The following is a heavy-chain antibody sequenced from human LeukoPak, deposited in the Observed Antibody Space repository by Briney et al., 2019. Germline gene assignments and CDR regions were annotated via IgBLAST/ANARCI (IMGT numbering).Heavy chain of an antibody. J-gene: IGHJ5*02. V-gene: IGHV1-8*01. CDR1: GFTFTSYD. Sequence: ASVKVSCKASGFTFTSYDINWVRQASGQGLEWMGWMNPNNGNTGYAQKFQGRVTMTRDTSISTAYMELRGLRSEDTAVYYCVRDGEGVALSVNYWFDPWGQGTLVTVSS. D-gene: IGHD3-10*01. CDR2: MNPNNGNT. CDR3: VRDGEGVALSVNYWFDP.